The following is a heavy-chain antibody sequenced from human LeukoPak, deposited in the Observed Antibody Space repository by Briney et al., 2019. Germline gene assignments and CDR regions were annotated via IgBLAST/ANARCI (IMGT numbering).Heavy chain of an antibody. CDR3: AELGITMIGGV. CDR1: GFIFSSYW. D-gene: IGHD3-10*02. CDR2: IYTDGSNT. J-gene: IGHJ6*04. Sequence: PGGSLRLSCAASGFIFSSYWMHWVRQAPGKGLMWVSRIYTDGSNTNYADSVKGRFTISRDNAKNSLYLQMNSLRAEDTAVYYCAELGITMIGGVWGKGTTVTISS. V-gene: IGHV3-74*01.